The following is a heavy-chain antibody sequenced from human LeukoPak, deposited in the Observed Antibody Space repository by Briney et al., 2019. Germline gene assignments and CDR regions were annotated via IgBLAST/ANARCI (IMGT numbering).Heavy chain of an antibody. CDR3: ARGGTMVRGVIIMSNWFDP. CDR1: GGSFSGYY. Sequence: SETLSLTCAVSGGSFSGYYWSWIRQPPGKGLEWIGEINHSGSTNYNPSLKSRVTISVDTSKNQFSLKLSSVTAADTAVYYCARGGTMVRGVIIMSNWFDPWGQGTLVTVSS. J-gene: IGHJ5*02. D-gene: IGHD3-10*01. CDR2: INHSGST. V-gene: IGHV4-34*01.